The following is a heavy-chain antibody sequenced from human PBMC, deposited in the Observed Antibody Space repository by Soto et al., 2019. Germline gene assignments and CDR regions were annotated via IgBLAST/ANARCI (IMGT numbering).Heavy chain of an antibody. CDR3: ARVGAAAAGTPNWFDP. J-gene: IGHJ5*02. V-gene: IGHV4-30-4*01. Sequence: SETLSLTCTVSGGSISSGDYYWSWIRQPPGKGLEWIGYIYYSGSTYYNPSLKSRVTISVDTSKNQFSLKLSSVTAADTAVYYCARVGAAAAGTPNWFDPWGQGTPVTVSS. D-gene: IGHD6-13*01. CDR1: GGSISSGDYY. CDR2: IYYSGST.